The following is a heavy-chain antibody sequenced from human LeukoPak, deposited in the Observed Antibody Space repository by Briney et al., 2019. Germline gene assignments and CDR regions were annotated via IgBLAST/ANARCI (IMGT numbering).Heavy chain of an antibody. V-gene: IGHV3-64*02. D-gene: IGHD1-14*01. CDR1: GFRFSYHD. CDR2: IGAAGAHT. CDR3: ARELGGTKTGGFDI. Sequence: GGSLRLSCAASGFRFSYHDMHWVRQAPGKGLESVSSIGAAGAHTFYADSVKGRFTISRDNFQSTMYLQMGGLRPEDSAVYYCARELGGTKTGGFDIWGQGTVVTVSS. J-gene: IGHJ3*02.